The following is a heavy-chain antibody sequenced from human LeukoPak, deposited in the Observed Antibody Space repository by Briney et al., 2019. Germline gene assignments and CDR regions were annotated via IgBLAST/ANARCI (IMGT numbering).Heavy chain of an antibody. V-gene: IGHV1-8*03. CDR2: MNPNSGNT. Sequence: GASVKVSCKASGYTFTSYDINWVRQATGQGLEWMGWMNPNSGNTGYAQKFQERVTITRDMSTSTAYMELSSLRSEDTAVYYCAADGVKVGSSILRDAFDIWGQGTMVTVSS. J-gene: IGHJ3*02. CDR1: GYTFTSYD. CDR3: AADGVKVGSSILRDAFDI. D-gene: IGHD6-13*01.